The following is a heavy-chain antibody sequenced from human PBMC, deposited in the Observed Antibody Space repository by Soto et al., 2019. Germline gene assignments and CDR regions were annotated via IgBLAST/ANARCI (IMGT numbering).Heavy chain of an antibody. Sequence: ASVNVSCKSSGYTFASYCINWVRQAPGQGLEWMGWISAYNGHTNYAQKLQGRVTMTTDTSTSIACMELRSLRSDDTAVYYCARGQSGADYWGQGTLVTVSS. J-gene: IGHJ4*02. D-gene: IGHD3-10*01. CDR3: ARGQSGADY. CDR2: ISAYNGHT. CDR1: GYTFASYC. V-gene: IGHV1-18*04.